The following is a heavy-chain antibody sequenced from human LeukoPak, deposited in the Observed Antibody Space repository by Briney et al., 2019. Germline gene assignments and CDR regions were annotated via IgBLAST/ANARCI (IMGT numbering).Heavy chain of an antibody. V-gene: IGHV3-30*18. CDR3: AKPRYSGFYYGMDV. D-gene: IGHD2-15*01. CDR1: GFTFSSYV. CDR2: ISYDGSNK. Sequence: PGGSLRLSCAASGFTFSSYVMHWVRQAPGKGLEWVAVISYDGSNKYYADSVKGRFTISRDNSKNTLYLQMNSLRAEDTAVYYCAKPRYSGFYYGMDVWGQGTTVTVSS. J-gene: IGHJ6*02.